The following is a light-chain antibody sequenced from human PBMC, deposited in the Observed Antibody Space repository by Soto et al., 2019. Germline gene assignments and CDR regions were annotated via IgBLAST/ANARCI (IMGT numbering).Light chain of an antibody. CDR3: QQYGNSPRT. Sequence: EIVLTQSPGTLSLSPGERATLSCRASQSVRSNLAWYQQKPGQAPRLLIYGASSRATGIPDRFSGSGSGTDFTLTISRLEPEDFAVYYCQQYGNSPRTFGQGTKVDIK. J-gene: IGKJ1*01. CDR1: QSVRSN. CDR2: GAS. V-gene: IGKV3-20*01.